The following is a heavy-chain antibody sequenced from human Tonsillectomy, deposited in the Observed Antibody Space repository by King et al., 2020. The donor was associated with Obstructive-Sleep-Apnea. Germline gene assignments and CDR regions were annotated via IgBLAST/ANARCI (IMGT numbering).Heavy chain of an antibody. CDR1: GYTFTGYY. J-gene: IGHJ5*02. Sequence: VQLVESGAEVKKPGASVKVSCKASGYTFTGYYMHWVRQAPGQGLEWMGWINPNSGGTNYAQKFQGRVTMTRDTSISTAYMELSRLRSDDTAVYYCARDSPLYQPLHGSETPWGQGTLVTVSS. D-gene: IGHD2-2*01. CDR3: ARDSPLYQPLHGSETP. V-gene: IGHV1-2*02. CDR2: INPNSGGT.